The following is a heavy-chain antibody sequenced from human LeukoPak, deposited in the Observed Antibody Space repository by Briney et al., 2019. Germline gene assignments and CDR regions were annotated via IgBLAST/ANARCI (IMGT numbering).Heavy chain of an antibody. CDR2: ISYDGSNK. Sequence: GGSLRLSCAAAGFTFSSYAMHWVRQAPGKGLEWVAVISYDGSNKYYADSVKSRFTISRDNSKNTLYLQMNSLGAEDTAVYYGAGVGVAVAGTYWGQGTLVTVSS. CDR1: GFTFSSYA. D-gene: IGHD6-19*01. V-gene: IGHV3-30*04. CDR3: AGVGVAVAGTY. J-gene: IGHJ4*02.